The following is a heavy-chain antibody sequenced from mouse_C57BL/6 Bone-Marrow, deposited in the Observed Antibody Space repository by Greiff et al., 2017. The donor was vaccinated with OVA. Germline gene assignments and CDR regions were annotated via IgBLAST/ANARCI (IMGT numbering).Heavy chain of an antibody. CDR2: INSDGGST. V-gene: IGHV5-2*01. CDR3: ANYYGSSYWYFDV. CDR1: EYEFPSHD. Sequence: EVKLMESGGGLVQPGESLKLSCESNEYEFPSHDMSWVRKTPEKRLELVAAINSDGGSTYYPDTMERRFIISRDNTKKTLYLQMSSLRSEDTALYYCANYYGSSYWYFDVWGTGTTVTVSS. D-gene: IGHD1-1*01. J-gene: IGHJ1*03.